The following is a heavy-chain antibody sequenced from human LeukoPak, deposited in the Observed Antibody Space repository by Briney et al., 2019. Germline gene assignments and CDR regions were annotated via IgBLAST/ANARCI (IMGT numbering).Heavy chain of an antibody. V-gene: IGHV4-39*01. D-gene: IGHD3-22*01. CDR2: IYYGENT. J-gene: IGHJ4*02. CDR3: ARRDDSSGYHKIFDY. Sequence: PSETLSLTCNVSGGSISSSSYYWGWIRQPPGKGLEWIGNIYYGENTYYNPSLKSRVTISIDTSKNQFYLKLSSLTAADTAVYYCARRDDSSGYHKIFDYWGPGTLVTVSS. CDR1: GGSISSSSYY.